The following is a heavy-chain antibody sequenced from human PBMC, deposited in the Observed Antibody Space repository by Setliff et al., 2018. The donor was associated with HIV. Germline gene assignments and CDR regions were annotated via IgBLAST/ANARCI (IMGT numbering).Heavy chain of an antibody. CDR3: ARERDSDGFQFDP. V-gene: IGHV1-46*01. J-gene: IGHJ5*02. D-gene: IGHD3-22*01. CDR2: INPSGGST. Sequence: ASVKVSCKASGYTFTSYYMHWVRQAPGQGLEWMGIINPSGGSTNYAQGLQGRLTITRDTSASTAYMDLSSLRSEDMAVYYCARERDSDGFQFDPWGQGTLVTVSS. CDR1: GYTFTSYY.